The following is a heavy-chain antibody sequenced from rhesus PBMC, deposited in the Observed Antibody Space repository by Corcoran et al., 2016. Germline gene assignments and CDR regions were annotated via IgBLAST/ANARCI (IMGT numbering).Heavy chain of an antibody. D-gene: IGHD6-31*01. CDR3: AKIAAAGGYFDY. Sequence: EVQLVQSGAEVKRPGESLKISCRTSGYSFTSYCLSWVRQMPGKGLDWMGAIDPSDSESRYNPSFQCQVTISADKSITTAYLQWSRLKASDTATYYCAKIAAAGGYFDYWGQGVLVTVSS. CDR1: GYSFTSYC. CDR2: IDPSDSES. V-gene: IGHV5-20*01. J-gene: IGHJ4*01.